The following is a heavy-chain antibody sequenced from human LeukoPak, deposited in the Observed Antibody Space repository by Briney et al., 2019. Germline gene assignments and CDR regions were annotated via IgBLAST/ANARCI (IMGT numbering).Heavy chain of an antibody. V-gene: IGHV4-31*03. Sequence: SETLSLTCTVSGGSISSGGYYWSWIRQHPGKGLEWIGYIYYSGSTYYNPSLKSRVTISVDTSKNQFSLKLSSVTAADTAVYYCARDSVMVAATQDAFDIWGQGTMVTVSS. CDR1: GGSISSGGYY. D-gene: IGHD2-15*01. CDR3: ARDSVMVAATQDAFDI. CDR2: IYYSGST. J-gene: IGHJ3*02.